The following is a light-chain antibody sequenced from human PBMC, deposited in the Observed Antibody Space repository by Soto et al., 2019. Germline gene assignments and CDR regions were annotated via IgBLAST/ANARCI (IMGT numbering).Light chain of an antibody. V-gene: IGKV1-5*01. Sequence: DIPMTQSPSTLSASVGDRVTITCRASQSIGRFLAWYQHQPGKAPKLLIYDASTLESGVPSRFSGTGSGTEFTFFITSLQPEDFGTYYCQQCYMGWTFGQGTKVDFK. CDR2: DAS. CDR3: QQCYMGWT. J-gene: IGKJ1*01. CDR1: QSIGRF.